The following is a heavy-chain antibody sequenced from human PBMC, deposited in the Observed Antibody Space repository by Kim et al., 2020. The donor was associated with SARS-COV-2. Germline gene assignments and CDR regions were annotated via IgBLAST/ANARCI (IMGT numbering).Heavy chain of an antibody. D-gene: IGHD3-10*01. CDR3: ATLGGSGSYNDY. J-gene: IGHJ4*02. Sequence: YYADSVKGRFTISRDNAKNSLYLQMNSLRAEDTAVYYCATLGGSGSYNDYWGQGTLVTVSS. V-gene: IGHV3-21*01.